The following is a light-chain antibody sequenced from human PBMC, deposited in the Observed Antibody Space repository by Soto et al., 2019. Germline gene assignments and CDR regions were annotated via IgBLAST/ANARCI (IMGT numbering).Light chain of an antibody. Sequence: DLQMTQSPSSLSASVGDRVTITCRASQGISKYLAWYQQKAGKVPKLLIYGASTLHSGVPSRFGGTGSGTDFTLTINSLQPEDVATYYCQKYNGAPPFTFGPGTKVEIK. CDR1: QGISKY. CDR2: GAS. V-gene: IGKV1-27*01. CDR3: QKYNGAPPFT. J-gene: IGKJ3*01.